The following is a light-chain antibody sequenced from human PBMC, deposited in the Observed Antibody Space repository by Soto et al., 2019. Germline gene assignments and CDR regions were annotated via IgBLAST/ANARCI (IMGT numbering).Light chain of an antibody. J-gene: IGKJ4*01. CDR3: QHLNTYPLT. V-gene: IGKV1-9*01. CDR1: QGIRSF. CDR2: GAS. Sequence: DIQLTQSPSFLSASIGDRVTITCRASQGIRSFLAWYQLKPGKAPNLLISGASILRTGVPSRFSGRGSGREFTLTISRLQPDDFGTYYCQHLNTYPLTFGGGTKVEI.